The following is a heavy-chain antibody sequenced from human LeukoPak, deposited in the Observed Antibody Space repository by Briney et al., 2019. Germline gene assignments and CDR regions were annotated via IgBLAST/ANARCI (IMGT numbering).Heavy chain of an antibody. D-gene: IGHD1-26*01. Sequence: PSETLSLTCTVSGGSISSSSHYWGWIRQPPGKGLEWIGNIYYSGSTYYNPSLKSRVTISVDTSISQFSLKLNSVTAADTAVYYCARLLKYSGSYYCDYWGQGTLVTVSS. CDR3: ARLLKYSGSYYCDY. J-gene: IGHJ4*02. CDR1: GGSISSSSHY. V-gene: IGHV4-39*01. CDR2: IYYSGST.